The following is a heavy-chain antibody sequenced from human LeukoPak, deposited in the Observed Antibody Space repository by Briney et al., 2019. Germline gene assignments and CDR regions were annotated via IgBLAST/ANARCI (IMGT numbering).Heavy chain of an antibody. CDR3: ARHDSTYQLTTCFDY. CDR1: GYSISSGYY. J-gene: IGHJ4*02. CDR2: IYHSGST. Sequence: PSETLSLTCTVSGYSISSGYYWGWIRQPPGKGLEWIGSIYHSGSTYYNPSLKSRVTISVDTSKNQFSLKLSSVTAADTAVYYCARHDSTYQLTTCFDYWGQGTLVTVSS. V-gene: IGHV4-38-2*02. D-gene: IGHD2-2*01.